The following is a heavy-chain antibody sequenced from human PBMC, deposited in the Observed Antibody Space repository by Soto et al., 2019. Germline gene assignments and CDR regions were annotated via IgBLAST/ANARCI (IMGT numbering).Heavy chain of an antibody. CDR3: ARDGDSSGWYLDAFDI. CDR1: GGTFSSYT. Sequence: QVQLVQSGAGVKKPGSSVKVSCKASGGTFSSYTISWVRQAPGQGLEWMGRIIPILGIANYAQKFQGRVTITADKSTSTAYMELSSLRSEDTAVYYWARDGDSSGWYLDAFDIWGQGTMVTVSS. D-gene: IGHD6-19*01. J-gene: IGHJ3*02. CDR2: IIPILGIA. V-gene: IGHV1-69*08.